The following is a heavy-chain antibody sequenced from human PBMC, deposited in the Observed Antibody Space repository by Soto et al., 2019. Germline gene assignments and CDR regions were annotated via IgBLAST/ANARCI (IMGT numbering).Heavy chain of an antibody. V-gene: IGHV4-59*08. D-gene: IGHD3-10*01. CDR3: ARHTRNYYGSGTALGFDY. J-gene: IGHJ4*02. Sequence: SETLSLTCTVSGGSISSYYWSWIRQPPGKGLEWIGYIYYSGSTNYNPSLKSRVTISVDTSKNQFSLKLSSVTAADTAVYYCARHTRNYYGSGTALGFDYWGQAPLVTVSS. CDR1: GGSISSYY. CDR2: IYYSGST.